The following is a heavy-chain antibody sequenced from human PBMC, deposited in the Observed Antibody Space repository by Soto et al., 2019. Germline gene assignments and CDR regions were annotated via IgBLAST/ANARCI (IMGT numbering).Heavy chain of an antibody. J-gene: IGHJ6*02. CDR1: GGTFSSYA. Sequence: QVQLVQSGAEVKKPGSSVKVSCKASGGTFSSYAISWVRQAPGQGLEWMGGIIPIFGTANYAQKFQGRVTITADKSTSTAYMELSSLRYEDTAMYYCARGGRVAYCGGDCYSLYYGMDVWGQGTTVTVSS. CDR3: ARGGRVAYCGGDCYSLYYGMDV. CDR2: IIPIFGTA. D-gene: IGHD2-21*02. V-gene: IGHV1-69*06.